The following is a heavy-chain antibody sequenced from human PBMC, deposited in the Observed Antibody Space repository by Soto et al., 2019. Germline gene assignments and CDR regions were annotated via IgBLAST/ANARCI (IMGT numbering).Heavy chain of an antibody. CDR3: ARSSFSYSSSCPVDY. CDR2: INPNSGGT. J-gene: IGHJ4*02. CDR1: GYAFTDYY. D-gene: IGHD6-6*01. Sequence: ASVKVSCKASGYAFTDYYIHSVRQAPGQGLEWMGWINPNSGGTNYAQEFQGRVTMTRDRSVSTAYMELSRLRSDDTAVYSCARSSFSYSSSCPVDYWGQGTLVNVSS. V-gene: IGHV1-2*02.